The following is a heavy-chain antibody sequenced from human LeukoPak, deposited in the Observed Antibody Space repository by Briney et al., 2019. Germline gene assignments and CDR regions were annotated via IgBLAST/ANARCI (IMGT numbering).Heavy chain of an antibody. J-gene: IGHJ4*02. CDR2: IIPIFGTA. V-gene: IGHV1-69*13. CDR1: GGTFSSYA. CDR3: ARRGATISGPLDY. Sequence: GASVKVSCKASGGTFSSYAISWVRQAPGQGLEWMGGIIPIFGTANYAQKFQGRVTITADESTSTAYMELSRLRSEDTAVYYCARRGATISGPLDYWGQGTLVTVSS. D-gene: IGHD5-12*01.